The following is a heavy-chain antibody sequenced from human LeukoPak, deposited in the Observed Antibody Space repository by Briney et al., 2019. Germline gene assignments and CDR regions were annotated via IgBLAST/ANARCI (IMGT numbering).Heavy chain of an antibody. CDR3: ARDSGKYSGYYYGMDV. J-gene: IGHJ6*02. CDR2: IYYSGST. Sequence: PSETLSLTCTVSGGSISSSSYYWSWLRQPPGKGLEWIGYIYYSGSTNYNPSLKSRVTISVDTSKNQFSLKLSSVTAADTAVYYCARDSGKYSGYYYGMDVWGQGTTVTVSS. CDR1: GGSISSSSYY. V-gene: IGHV4-61*01. D-gene: IGHD5-12*01.